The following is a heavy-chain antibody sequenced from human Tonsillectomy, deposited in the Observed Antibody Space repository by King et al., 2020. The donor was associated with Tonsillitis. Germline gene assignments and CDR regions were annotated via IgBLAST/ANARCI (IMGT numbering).Heavy chain of an antibody. CDR2: INPNSGGT. D-gene: IGHD3-3*01. Sequence: VQLVQSGAEVKKPGASVKVSCKASGYTFTGYYMHWVRQAPGQGLEWMGWINPNSGGTNYAQQFQGRVTMTRDTSISTAYMELSRLRSDDTAVYYCARAKRFLEWLLTGHYGMDVWGQGTTVTVSS. V-gene: IGHV1-2*02. J-gene: IGHJ6*02. CDR3: ARAKRFLEWLLTGHYGMDV. CDR1: GYTFTGYY.